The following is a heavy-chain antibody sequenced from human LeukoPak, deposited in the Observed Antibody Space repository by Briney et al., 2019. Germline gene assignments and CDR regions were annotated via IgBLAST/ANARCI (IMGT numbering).Heavy chain of an antibody. Sequence: GGSLRLSCEASGITFSSYSINWVRQAPGKGLEWVSYISSSGSTIYYADSVKGRFTISRDNAKNSLYLQMNSLRAEDTAVYYCAELGITMIGGVWGKGTTVTISS. V-gene: IGHV3-48*04. CDR2: ISSSGSTI. CDR3: AELGITMIGGV. J-gene: IGHJ6*04. CDR1: GITFSSYS. D-gene: IGHD3-10*02.